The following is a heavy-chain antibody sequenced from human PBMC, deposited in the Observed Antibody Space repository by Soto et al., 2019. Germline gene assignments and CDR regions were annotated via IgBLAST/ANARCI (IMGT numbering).Heavy chain of an antibody. CDR3: ALYTQGFKRNNWFDP. D-gene: IGHD3-16*01. Sequence: GGSLRLSCAASGFTFSSYSMSWVRQAPEKGLEWVSSISDNGGTTYYADSVKGRFTISRDNSKNTLYLQMNSLRAEETAVYYCALYTQGFKRNNWFDPWGQGTLVTVSS. CDR1: GFTFSSYS. J-gene: IGHJ5*02. CDR2: ISDNGGTT. V-gene: IGHV3-23*01.